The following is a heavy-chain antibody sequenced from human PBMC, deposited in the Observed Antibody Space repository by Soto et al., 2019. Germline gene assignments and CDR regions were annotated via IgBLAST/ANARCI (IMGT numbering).Heavy chain of an antibody. D-gene: IGHD3-22*01. Sequence: GGSLRLSCAASGFTFNNYDMHWVRQATGKGLEWVSAIGTAGDTYYAGSVKGRFTISRENAKNSLYLQMNSLRAEDTAVYYCARVPNYYDSSGYYYPNYYYYGMDVWGQGTTVTV. CDR2: IGTAGDT. V-gene: IGHV3-13*01. CDR1: GFTFNNYD. J-gene: IGHJ6*02. CDR3: ARVPNYYDSSGYYYPNYYYYGMDV.